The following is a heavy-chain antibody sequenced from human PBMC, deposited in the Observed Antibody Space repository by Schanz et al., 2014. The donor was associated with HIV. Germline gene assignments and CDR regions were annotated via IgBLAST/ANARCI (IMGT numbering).Heavy chain of an antibody. D-gene: IGHD3-16*01. CDR3: ARDNWGPDH. V-gene: IGHV3-7*01. CDR1: GFTNAW. CDR2: VHPDGIHA. Sequence: EVQLVESGGGLVKPGGSLRLSCAASGFTNAWMTWVRQAPGKGLEWLANVHPDGIHANMVDSVKGRFIISSDNTKNSVYLQMNSLTAEDTAVYFCARDNWGPDHWGQGTLVTVSS. J-gene: IGHJ4*02.